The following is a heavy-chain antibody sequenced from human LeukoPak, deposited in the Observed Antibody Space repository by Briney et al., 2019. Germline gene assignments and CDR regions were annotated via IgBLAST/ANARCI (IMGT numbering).Heavy chain of an antibody. CDR3: TRAPHPRCSSSGCYLDY. CDR2: IQAKAYGGAT. V-gene: IGHV3-49*04. CDR1: GLTFGDYA. J-gene: IGHJ4*02. D-gene: IGHD2-2*01. Sequence: GGSLRLSCSTSGLTFGDYAMSWVRQAPGKGLEWVGFIQAKAYGGATKYAASVNGRFSISRDDSQSIANLQMNDLKTEDTAVYYCTRAPHPRCSSSGCYLDYWGQGTLVTVSS.